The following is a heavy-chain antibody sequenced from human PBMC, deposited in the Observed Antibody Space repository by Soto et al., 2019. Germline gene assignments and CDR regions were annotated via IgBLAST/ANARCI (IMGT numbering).Heavy chain of an antibody. V-gene: IGHV4-4*07. J-gene: IGHJ6*02. CDR3: ARGRDYYDSSGWFYYYYGMDV. D-gene: IGHD3-22*01. Sequence: QVQLQESGPGLVKPSETLSLTCTVSGGSISSYYWSWIRQPAGKGLEWIGRIYTSGSTNYNPSLKSRVTMSVDTSKNEFSLKLSSVTAADTAVYYCARGRDYYDSSGWFYYYYGMDVWDQGTTVTVSS. CDR1: GGSISSYY. CDR2: IYTSGST.